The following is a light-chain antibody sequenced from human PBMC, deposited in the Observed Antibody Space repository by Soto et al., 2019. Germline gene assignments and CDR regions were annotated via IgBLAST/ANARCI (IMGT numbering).Light chain of an antibody. V-gene: IGLV2-14*01. J-gene: IGLJ1*01. CDR3: SSYTRSSTLV. Sequence: QSALTQPASVSGSPGQSITISCTGTSSDVGGYNYVSWYQQHPGKAPKLMIYEVSNRPSGVSNRFSGSKSGNTASLPISGLKAEDEAASYCSSYTRSSTLVFGTGTKVTVL. CDR2: EVS. CDR1: SSDVGGYNY.